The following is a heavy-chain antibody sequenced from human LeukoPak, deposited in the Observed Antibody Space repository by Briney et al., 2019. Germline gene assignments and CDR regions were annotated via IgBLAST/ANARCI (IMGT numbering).Heavy chain of an antibody. V-gene: IGHV1-18*01. CDR3: ARDIVVVPAAMSLDYFDY. Sequence: ASVKVSCKASGYSFNTYYMNWVRQAPGQGLEWMGWISAYNGNTNYAQKLQGRVTMTTDTSTSTAYMELRSLRSDDTAVYYCARDIVVVPAAMSLDYFDYWGQGTLVTVSS. CDR1: GYSFNTYY. CDR2: ISAYNGNT. J-gene: IGHJ4*02. D-gene: IGHD2-2*01.